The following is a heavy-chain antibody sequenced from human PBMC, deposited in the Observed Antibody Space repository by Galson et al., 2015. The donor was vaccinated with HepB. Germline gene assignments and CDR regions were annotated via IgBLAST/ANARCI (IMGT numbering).Heavy chain of an antibody. CDR1: GFNFSSYS. Sequence: SLRLSCAASGFNFSSYSMTWVRQVPGKGLEWVASIKADGSEKNSVDSVKGRFTISRDNATTSLYLQMDTLRGEDAAVYYCARWQADGWTYLNYWGQGMLVTVSP. J-gene: IGHJ4*02. CDR2: IKADGSEK. CDR3: ARWQADGWTYLNY. D-gene: IGHD5-24*01. V-gene: IGHV3-7*03.